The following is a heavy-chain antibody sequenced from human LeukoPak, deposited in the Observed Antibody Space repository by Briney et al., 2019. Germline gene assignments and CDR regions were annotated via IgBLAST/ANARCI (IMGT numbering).Heavy chain of an antibody. V-gene: IGHV3-23*01. Sequence: GSLRLSRAASGFTFCSHAMNWVRPAPGKGLEWVLTISGRGDYTYYADSVKGRFTISRDNSKNTLYLQMNSLRAEDTAVYYCAKTYGSGSYFAFDYWGQGTLVTVSS. D-gene: IGHD3-10*01. J-gene: IGHJ4*02. CDR2: ISGRGDYT. CDR3: AKTYGSGSYFAFDY. CDR1: GFTFCSHA.